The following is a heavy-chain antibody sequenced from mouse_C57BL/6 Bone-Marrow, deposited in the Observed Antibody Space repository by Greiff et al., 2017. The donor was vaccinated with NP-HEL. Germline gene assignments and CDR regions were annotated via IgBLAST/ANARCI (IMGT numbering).Heavy chain of an antibody. CDR2: IDPANGNT. V-gene: IGHV14-3*01. CDR1: GFNIKNTY. Sequence: EVQLQESVAELVRPGASVKLSCTASGFNIKNTYMHWVKQRPEQGLEWIGRIDPANGNTKYAPKFQGKATITADTSSNTAYLQLSSLTSEDTAIYYCARHDSFVTTVVAPFGYWGQGTTLTVSS. J-gene: IGHJ2*01. CDR3: ARHDSFVTTVVAPFGY. D-gene: IGHD1-1*01.